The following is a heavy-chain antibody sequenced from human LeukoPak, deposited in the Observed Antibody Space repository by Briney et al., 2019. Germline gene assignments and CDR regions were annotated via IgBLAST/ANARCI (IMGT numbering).Heavy chain of an antibody. CDR1: GGSFSGYY. J-gene: IGHJ5*01. D-gene: IGHD3-10*01. V-gene: IGHV4-34*12. CDR2: IFRTGST. CDR3: ARRVGFYGSGSLNYFDP. Sequence: SETLSLTCAVYGGSFSGYYWGWIRQPPGKGLEWIGSIFRTGSTYYSASLKSRVSISVDTSKNHIALKLTSVTAADTAVYFCARRVGFYGSGSLNYFDPWGQGILVSVS.